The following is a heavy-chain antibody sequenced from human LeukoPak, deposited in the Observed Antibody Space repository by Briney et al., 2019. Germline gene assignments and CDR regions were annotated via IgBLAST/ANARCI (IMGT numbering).Heavy chain of an antibody. D-gene: IGHD3-22*01. CDR2: INPNSGGT. CDR1: GYTFTGYY. V-gene: IGHV1-2*02. Sequence: ASVKVSCKASGYTFTGYYMHWVRQAPGQGLEWMGWINPNSGGTNYAQKLQGRVTMTRDTSISTAYMELSRLRSDDTAVYYCARTTYYYDSSGYYYSYWGQGTLVTVSS. CDR3: ARTTYYYDSSGYYYSY. J-gene: IGHJ4*02.